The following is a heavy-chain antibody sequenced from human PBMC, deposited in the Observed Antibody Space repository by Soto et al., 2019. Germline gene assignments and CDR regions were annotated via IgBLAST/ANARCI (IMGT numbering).Heavy chain of an antibody. V-gene: IGHV1-18*01. CDR1: GYTFTSYG. Sequence: QVQLVQSGAEVKKPGASVKVSCKASGYTFTSYGISWVRQAAGQGLEWMGWISAYNGNTKDAQQIQGRVTMTTDKSTSTAYRELRSLRTDDTAGYFCARRSHRIDVWGQGTTVTVSS. CDR3: ARRSHRIDV. J-gene: IGHJ6*02. CDR2: ISAYNGNT.